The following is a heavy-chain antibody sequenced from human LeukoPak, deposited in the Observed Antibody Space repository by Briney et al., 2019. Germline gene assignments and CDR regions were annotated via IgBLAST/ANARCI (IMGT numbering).Heavy chain of an antibody. J-gene: IGHJ3*02. CDR1: GGSVSSGSYY. D-gene: IGHD3-22*01. Sequence: SETLSLTCTVSGGSVSSGSYYWSWIRQPPGKGLEWIGYIYYSGSTNYNPSLKSRVTISVDTSKNQFSLKLSSVTAADTAVYYCAREIETYYYDSSGYKRAFDIWGQGTMVTVSS. CDR3: AREIETYYYDSSGYKRAFDI. CDR2: IYYSGST. V-gene: IGHV4-61*01.